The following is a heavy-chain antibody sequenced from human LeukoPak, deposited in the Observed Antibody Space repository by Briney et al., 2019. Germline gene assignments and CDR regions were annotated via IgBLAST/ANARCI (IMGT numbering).Heavy chain of an antibody. D-gene: IGHD3-3*01. Sequence: GGSLRLSCAASGFTFSSYWMHWVRQAPGKGLVWVSRINSDGSSTSYADSVKGRFTISRDNAKNTLYLQMNSLRAEVTAVYYCASSWYYDFWSGREALYWGQGTLVTVSS. CDR3: ASSWYYDFWSGREALY. CDR2: INSDGSST. CDR1: GFTFSSYW. J-gene: IGHJ4*02. V-gene: IGHV3-74*01.